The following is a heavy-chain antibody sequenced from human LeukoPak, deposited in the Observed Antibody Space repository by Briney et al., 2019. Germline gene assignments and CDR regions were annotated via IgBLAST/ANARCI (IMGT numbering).Heavy chain of an antibody. CDR2: IIASSGST. CDR1: GFSFNSYA. V-gene: IGHV3-23*01. CDR3: VKGGYDFVEVAYFDF. D-gene: IGHD5-12*01. J-gene: IGHJ4*02. Sequence: GGSLRLSCAASGFSFNSYAMSWVRQAPGKGLEWVSIIIASSGSTFYADSVKGRFTISRDNSKNTLYPQMNSLRVENTAVYYCVKGGYDFVEVAYFDFWGQGTLVTVSS.